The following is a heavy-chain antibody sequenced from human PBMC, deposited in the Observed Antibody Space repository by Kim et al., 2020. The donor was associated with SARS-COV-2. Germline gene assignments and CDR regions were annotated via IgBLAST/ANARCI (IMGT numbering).Heavy chain of an antibody. V-gene: IGHV3-23*01. Sequence: YADSVKGRFAISKANTKNTLYLQMSSLRAEDTALYYCARERGGVTNAFDIWGKGTMVTVSS. CDR3: ARERGGVTNAFDI. D-gene: IGHD3-16*01. J-gene: IGHJ3*02.